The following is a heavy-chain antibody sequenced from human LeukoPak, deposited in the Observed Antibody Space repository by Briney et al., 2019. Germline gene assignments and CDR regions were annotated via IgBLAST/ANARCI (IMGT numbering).Heavy chain of an antibody. J-gene: IGHJ4*02. CDR1: GYTFTSYD. Sequence: GASVKVSCKASGYTFTSYDINWVRQATGQGLEWMGWMNPNSGNTGYAQKFQGRVTMTRNTSISTAYMELSSLRSEDTAVYYCASGAWRWLQKLHPLEYWGQGTLVTVSS. V-gene: IGHV1-8*01. CDR3: ASGAWRWLQKLHPLEY. D-gene: IGHD5-24*01. CDR2: MNPNSGNT.